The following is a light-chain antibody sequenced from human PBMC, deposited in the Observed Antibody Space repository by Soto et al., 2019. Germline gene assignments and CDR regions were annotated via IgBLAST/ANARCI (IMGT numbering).Light chain of an antibody. J-gene: IGKJ1*01. CDR1: QSISSY. V-gene: IGKV1-39*01. Sequence: DIQMTHSPSSLSASVGDRVTITCRASQSISSYLSWYQQKPGKAPKLLINVASTLQSGVPSRFSCTSAATEFTPVIISLQGEVFATYYWQQYNHSWTLRKGTRVEIX. CDR3: QQYNHSWT. CDR2: VAS.